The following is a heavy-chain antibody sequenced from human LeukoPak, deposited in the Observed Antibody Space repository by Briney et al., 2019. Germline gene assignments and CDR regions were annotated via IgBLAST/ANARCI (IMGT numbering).Heavy chain of an antibody. CDR2: ISSSGSTI. CDR1: GFSFSSYE. CDR3: AELGITMIGGV. Sequence: GGSLRLSCAASGFSFSSYEMNWVRQAPGKGLEWVSYISSSGSTIYYADSVKGRFTISRDNAENSLYLQMNSLRAEDAAVYYCAELGITMIGGVWGKGTPVTISS. D-gene: IGHD3-10*02. V-gene: IGHV3-48*03. J-gene: IGHJ6*04.